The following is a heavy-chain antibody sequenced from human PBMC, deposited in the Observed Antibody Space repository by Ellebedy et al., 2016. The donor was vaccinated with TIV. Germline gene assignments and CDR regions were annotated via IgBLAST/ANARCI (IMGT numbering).Heavy chain of an antibody. J-gene: IGHJ6*02. V-gene: IGHV4-39*01. CDR1: GGSISSSNNY. CDR3: ARRVDTAMVAPGYYGMDV. D-gene: IGHD5-18*01. CDR2: IYYSGST. Sequence: MPSETLSLTCIVSGGSISSSNNYWGWIRQPPGKGLEWIGRIYYSGSTYYNPSLKSRVTISVDTSKNQFSLKLTSVTAADTAVYYCARRVDTAMVAPGYYGMDVWGQGTTVTVSS.